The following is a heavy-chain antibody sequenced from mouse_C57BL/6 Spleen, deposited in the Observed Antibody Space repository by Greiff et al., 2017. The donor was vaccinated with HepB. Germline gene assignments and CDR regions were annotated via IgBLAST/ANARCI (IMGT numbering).Heavy chain of an antibody. V-gene: IGHV2-6-1*01. Sequence: QVQLKESGPGLVAPSQSLSITCTVSGFSLTSYGVHWVRQPPGKGLEWLVVIWSDGSTTYNSALKSRLSISKDNSKSQVFLKMNSLQPEDTAMYYWARHYNYDGYSYAMDYWGQGTSVTVSA. CDR2: IWSDGST. J-gene: IGHJ4*01. CDR1: GFSLTSYG. D-gene: IGHD2-3*01. CDR3: ARHYNYDGYSYAMDY.